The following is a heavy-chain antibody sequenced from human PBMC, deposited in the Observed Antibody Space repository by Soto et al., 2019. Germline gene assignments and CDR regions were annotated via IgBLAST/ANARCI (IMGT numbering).Heavy chain of an antibody. V-gene: IGHV4-59*11. J-gene: IGHJ3*02. CDR3: ARVYYYGFDI. CDR2: IYYSGST. D-gene: IGHD3-10*01. CDR1: GGSISSHY. Sequence: SETLSLTCAVSGGSISSHYWSWIRQPPGKGLEWIGYIYYSGSTNYNPSLKSRVTISVDTSKNQFSLKLSSVTAADTAVYYCARVYYYGFDIWGQGTMVT.